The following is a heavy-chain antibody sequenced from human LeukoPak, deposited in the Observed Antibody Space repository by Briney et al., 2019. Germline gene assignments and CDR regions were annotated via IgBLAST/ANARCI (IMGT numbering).Heavy chain of an antibody. Sequence: GGSLRLSCAASGFTFSSYDMHWVRQATGEGLEWVSAIGTAGDTYYPGSVKGRFTISRENAKNSLYLQMNSLRAGDTAVYYCARSRWELLEAFDVWGQGTMVTVSS. D-gene: IGHD1-26*01. V-gene: IGHV3-13*01. CDR1: GFTFSSYD. CDR3: ARSRWELLEAFDV. J-gene: IGHJ3*01. CDR2: IGTAGDT.